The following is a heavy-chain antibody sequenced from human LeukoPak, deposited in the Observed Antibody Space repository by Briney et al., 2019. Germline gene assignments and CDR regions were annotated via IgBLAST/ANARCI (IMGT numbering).Heavy chain of an antibody. D-gene: IGHD5-18*01. CDR1: GGSISSSSYY. CDR3: ARGPRSGYSYGDFDY. V-gene: IGHV4-39*07. J-gene: IGHJ4*02. CDR2: IYYSGST. Sequence: SETLSLTCTVSGGSISSSSYYWGWIRQPPGKGLEWIGSIYYSGSTYYNPSLKSRVTISVDTSKNQFSLKLSSVTAADTAVYYCARGPRSGYSYGDFDYWGQGTLVTVSS.